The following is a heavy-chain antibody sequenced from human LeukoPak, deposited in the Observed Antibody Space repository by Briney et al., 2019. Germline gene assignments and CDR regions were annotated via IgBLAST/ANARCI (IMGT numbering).Heavy chain of an antibody. Sequence: GGSLRLSPAHSVITLTKYGISRVAQAPGKGLEWVSGISGSGTTTYYADSVKGRVTISRDNSNNTVYLQMNRLRAEDTAVYICAIGRPFRSVWANGIDVRGGRTRVTV. CDR3: AIGRPFRSVWANGIDV. J-gene: IGHJ6*02. V-gene: IGHV3-23*01. D-gene: IGHD5/OR15-5a*01. CDR1: VITLTKYG. CDR2: ISGSGTTT.